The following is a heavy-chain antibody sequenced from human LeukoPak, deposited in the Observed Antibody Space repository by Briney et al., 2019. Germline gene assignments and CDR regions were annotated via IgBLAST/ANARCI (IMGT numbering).Heavy chain of an antibody. Sequence: TSETLSLTCTVSGGSISSYYWSWIRQPPGKGLEWIGYIYYSGSTNYNPSLKSRVTISVDTSKNQFPLKLSSVTAADTAVYYCARSGRVDYGDYNTALYYFDYWGQGTLVTVSS. J-gene: IGHJ4*02. CDR1: GGSISSYY. CDR3: ARSGRVDYGDYNTALYYFDY. CDR2: IYYSGST. D-gene: IGHD4-17*01. V-gene: IGHV4-59*01.